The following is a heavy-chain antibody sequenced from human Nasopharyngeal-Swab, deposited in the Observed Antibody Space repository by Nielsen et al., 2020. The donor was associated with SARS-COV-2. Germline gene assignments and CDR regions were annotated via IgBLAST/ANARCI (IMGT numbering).Heavy chain of an antibody. D-gene: IGHD3-22*01. Sequence: GESLKISCAASGFTVSSNYMNWVRQAPGKGLEWVSVITYSGISTYYADSVKGRFTISRDNSKNTLYLQMNNLRAEDTAVYYCARRVVAAPCYFDCWGQGTLVTVSS. CDR1: GFTVSSNY. V-gene: IGHV3-53*01. CDR2: ITYSGIST. J-gene: IGHJ4*02. CDR3: ARRVVAAPCYFDC.